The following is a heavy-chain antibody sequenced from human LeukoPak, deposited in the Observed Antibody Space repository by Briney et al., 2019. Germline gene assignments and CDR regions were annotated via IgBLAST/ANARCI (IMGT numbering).Heavy chain of an antibody. V-gene: IGHV5-51*01. D-gene: IGHD4-23*01. CDR1: GYTFITYW. CDR3: ARPDDYGGKPAAFDI. Sequence: GESLKISCKGSGYTFITYWIGWVRQMPGKGLEWMGIIYPGASNTRYSPSFQGQVTISADKSINTAYLQWSSLKASDTAMYYCARPDDYGGKPAAFDIWGQGTMVTVSS. J-gene: IGHJ3*02. CDR2: IYPGASNT.